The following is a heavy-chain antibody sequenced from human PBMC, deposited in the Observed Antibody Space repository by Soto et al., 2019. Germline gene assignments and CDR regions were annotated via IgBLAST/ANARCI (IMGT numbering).Heavy chain of an antibody. D-gene: IGHD3-10*01. CDR1: GDSISSSNSH. CDR2: VYYGGAIFYSGNI. J-gene: IGHJ5*02. V-gene: IGHV4-39*01. Sequence: PSETLSLTCTVSGDSISSSNSHWGWTRQPPGKGLEYIGSVYYGGAIFYSGNIYYNPSLKSRVTISVDTSKNQFSLKLSSVTAADTAMYFCTRAERFPRSWFDPWGQGTQVTVSS. CDR3: TRAERFPRSWFDP.